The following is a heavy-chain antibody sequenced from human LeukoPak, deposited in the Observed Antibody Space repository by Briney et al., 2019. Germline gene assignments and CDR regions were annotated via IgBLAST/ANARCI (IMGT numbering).Heavy chain of an antibody. D-gene: IGHD6-13*01. J-gene: IGHJ3*02. CDR3: ARDLLRGESGSWFEGFDI. CDR1: GGSISSGPYY. V-gene: IGHV4-61*02. Sequence: PSQTLSLTCTVSGGSISSGPYYWNWIRQPAGKGLEWIGRISTRGSTNCNTSLKSRLTLSIDTSNNQFSLSLNSVTAADTAIYYCARDLLRGESGSWFEGFDIWGQGTKVTVSS. CDR2: ISTRGST.